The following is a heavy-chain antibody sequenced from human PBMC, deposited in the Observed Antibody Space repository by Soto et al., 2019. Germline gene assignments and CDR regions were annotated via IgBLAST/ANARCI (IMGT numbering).Heavy chain of an antibody. V-gene: IGHV3-66*01. J-gene: IGHJ6*02. CDR2: INAAGTT. CDR1: GFTAGLNF. Sequence: EVQLVESGGGLVQPGGSLRLSCAASGFTAGLNFMTWVRQAPGKGLEWVSVINAAGTTHYAESVKGRFSISRDDAKNSLYLQMNSLRAADTGVYYCARENYCYGCDVWGQGTTVTVSS. CDR3: ARENYCYGCDV.